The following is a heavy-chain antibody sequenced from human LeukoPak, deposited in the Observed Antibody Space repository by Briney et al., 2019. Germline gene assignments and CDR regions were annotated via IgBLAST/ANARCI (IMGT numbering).Heavy chain of an antibody. J-gene: IGHJ4*02. CDR3: ARDEKRGLVRRADY. Sequence: GRSLRLSCAASGFTFSSYAMHWVRQAPGKGLEWVAVISYDGSNKYYADSVKGRFTISRDNSKNTLYLQMNSLRAEDTAVYYCARDEKRGLVRRADYWGQGTLVTVSS. V-gene: IGHV3-30*04. CDR2: ISYDGSNK. D-gene: IGHD6-19*01. CDR1: GFTFSSYA.